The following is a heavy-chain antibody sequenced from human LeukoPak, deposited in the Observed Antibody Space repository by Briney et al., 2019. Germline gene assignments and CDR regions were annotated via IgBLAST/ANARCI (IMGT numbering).Heavy chain of an antibody. Sequence: GGSLRLFCAASGFTFSNACMSWVRQAPGKGLEWVGRIKSQADGGTTDYAAPVKGRFTISRDDSKNTLFLQMTSLTTEDTAVYYCTTDPYYFDSGLTNYWGQGTVVTVSS. V-gene: IGHV3-15*01. J-gene: IGHJ4*02. CDR3: TTDPYYFDSGLTNY. CDR2: IKSQADGGTT. CDR1: GFTFSNAC. D-gene: IGHD3-10*01.